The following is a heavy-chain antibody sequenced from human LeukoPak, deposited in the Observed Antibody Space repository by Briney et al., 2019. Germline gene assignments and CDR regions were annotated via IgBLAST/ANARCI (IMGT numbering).Heavy chain of an antibody. CDR2: VHSGGTT. CDR1: GGSIINNY. Sequence: SETLSLTCTVSGGSIINNYWTWIRQPAGKGLEWIGRVHSGGTTNENPSFRSRVTMSVDTSKNQFSLKLSSVTAADTAVYYCARLMYDSSGYSLGMDVWGKGTTVTVSS. J-gene: IGHJ6*03. D-gene: IGHD3-22*01. CDR3: ARLMYDSSGYSLGMDV. V-gene: IGHV4-4*07.